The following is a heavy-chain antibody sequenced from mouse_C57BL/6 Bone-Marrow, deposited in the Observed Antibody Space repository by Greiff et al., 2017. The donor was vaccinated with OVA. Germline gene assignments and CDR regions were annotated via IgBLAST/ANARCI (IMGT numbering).Heavy chain of an antibody. V-gene: IGHV1-78*01. CDR3: ARDPPVTTVVATDWYFDV. J-gene: IGHJ1*03. CDR2: IYPRDGST. Sequence: QVQLKQSDAELVKPGASVKISCKVSGYTFTDHTIHWMKQRPEQGLEWIGYIYPRDGSTKYNEKFKGKATLSADKSSSTAYMQLNSLTSEDSAVYFCARDPPVTTVVATDWYFDVWGTGTTVTVSS. D-gene: IGHD1-1*01. CDR1: GYTFTDHT.